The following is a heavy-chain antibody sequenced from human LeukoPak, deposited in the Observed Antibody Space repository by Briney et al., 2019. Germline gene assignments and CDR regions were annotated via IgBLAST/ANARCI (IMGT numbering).Heavy chain of an antibody. CDR3: ASRALSSGWSRGAFDI. J-gene: IGHJ3*02. D-gene: IGHD6-19*01. V-gene: IGHV3-11*04. CDR1: GFTFSDYY. Sequence: PGGSLRLSCAASGFTFSDYYMSWIRQAPGKGLEWVSYISSSGSTIYYADSVKGRFTISRDNAKNSLYLQMNSLRAEDTAVYYCASRALSSGWSRGAFDIWGQGTMVTVSS. CDR2: ISSSGSTI.